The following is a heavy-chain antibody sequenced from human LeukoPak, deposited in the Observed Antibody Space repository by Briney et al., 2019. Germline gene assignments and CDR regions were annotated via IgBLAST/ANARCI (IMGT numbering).Heavy chain of an antibody. CDR3: ARHTGGWSPFDY. Sequence: KPSETLSLTCTVSGDSISSNTYYWGWIRQPPGKGLEWIGSIYYSGRTYYNPSLESRVTISVDTSKNQFSPKLSSVTAADTAVYYCARHTGGWSPFDYWGQGTLVTVSS. CDR2: IYYSGRT. V-gene: IGHV4-39*01. J-gene: IGHJ4*02. D-gene: IGHD6-19*01. CDR1: GDSISSNTYY.